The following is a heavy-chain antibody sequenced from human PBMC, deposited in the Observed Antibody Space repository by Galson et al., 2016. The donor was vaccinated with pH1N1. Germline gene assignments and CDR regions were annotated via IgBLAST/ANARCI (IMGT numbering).Heavy chain of an antibody. V-gene: IGHV4-30-2*01. J-gene: IGHJ3*02. CDR3: ARGRLYGGYAFDI. Sequence: TLSLTCAVSGGSITSGGYSWNWIRQPPGKGLEWIGYIYHTGTTYYNPSLKSRFTISVDTSKNQFSLKVNYVTAADTAIYYCARGRLYGGYAFDIWGQGTMVTVSS. CDR2: IYHTGTT. D-gene: IGHD4-23*01. CDR1: GGSITSGGYS.